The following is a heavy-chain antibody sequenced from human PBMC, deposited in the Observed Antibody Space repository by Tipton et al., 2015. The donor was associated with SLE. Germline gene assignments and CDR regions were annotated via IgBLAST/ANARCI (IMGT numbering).Heavy chain of an antibody. Sequence: SLRLSCAASGFTFDDYAMHWVRQAPGKGLEWVSLISWDGGSTYYADSVKGRFTISRDNAKNSLYLQMNSLRAEDTALYYCARARADVLRYFDWLLPFDIWGQGTMVTVSS. CDR3: ARARADVLRYFDWLLPFDI. CDR1: GFTFDDYA. J-gene: IGHJ3*02. CDR2: ISWDGGST. D-gene: IGHD3-9*01. V-gene: IGHV3-43D*04.